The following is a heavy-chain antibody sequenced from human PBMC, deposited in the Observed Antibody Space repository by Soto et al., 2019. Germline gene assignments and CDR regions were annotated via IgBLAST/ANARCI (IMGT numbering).Heavy chain of an antibody. V-gene: IGHV3-7*01. CDR1: GFTFSNYW. Sequence: EVHLVESGGDLVQPGGSLRLSCSVSGFTFSNYWMSWVRQAPGKGPEWVATIKNAASNQFYVTSVRGRFTISRDDAKNSLYLQMNSLRAEDTAVYYCARVESNGYYIYWGQGTLVTVSS. CDR3: ARVESNGYYIY. J-gene: IGHJ4*02. D-gene: IGHD3-22*01. CDR2: IKNAASNQ.